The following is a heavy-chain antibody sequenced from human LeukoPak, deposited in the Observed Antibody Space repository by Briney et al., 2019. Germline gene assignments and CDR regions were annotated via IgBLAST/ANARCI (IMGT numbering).Heavy chain of an antibody. V-gene: IGHV1-2*02. Sequence: GASVKVSCKASGHTFTGYYMHWVRQAPGQGLEWMGWINANSGDTNYAQKFQGRVTMTRDTSISTAYMELSRLRSDDTAVYYCARDGRWLQFYYYYMDVWGKGNTVTVSS. J-gene: IGHJ6*03. CDR1: GHTFTGYY. D-gene: IGHD5-24*01. CDR2: INANSGDT. CDR3: ARDGRWLQFYYYYMDV.